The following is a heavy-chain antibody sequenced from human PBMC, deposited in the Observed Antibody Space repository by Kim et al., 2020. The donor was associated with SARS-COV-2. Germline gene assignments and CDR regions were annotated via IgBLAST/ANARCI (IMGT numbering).Heavy chain of an antibody. Sequence: ADSVKGRVTITRDNAKNSLYLQMNSLRAEDTAVYYCARGYISSSIHPYDPWGQGTLVTVSS. J-gene: IGHJ5*02. V-gene: IGHV3-21*01. CDR3: ARGYISSSIHPYDP. D-gene: IGHD6-6*01.